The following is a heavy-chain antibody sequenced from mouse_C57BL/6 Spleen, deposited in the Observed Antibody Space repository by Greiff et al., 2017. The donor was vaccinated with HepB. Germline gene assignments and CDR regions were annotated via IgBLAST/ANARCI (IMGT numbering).Heavy chain of an antibody. CDR3: TRKDSNSNYGYFDV. V-gene: IGHV1-15*01. CDR1: GYTFTDYE. CDR2: IDPETGGT. Sequence: QVQLQQSGAELVRPGASVTLSCKASGYTFTDYEMHWVKQTPVHGLEWIGAIDPETGGTAYNQKFKGKAILTADKSSSTAYMELRSLTSEDSAVYYWTRKDSNSNYGYFDVWGTGTTVTVSS. J-gene: IGHJ1*03. D-gene: IGHD2-5*01.